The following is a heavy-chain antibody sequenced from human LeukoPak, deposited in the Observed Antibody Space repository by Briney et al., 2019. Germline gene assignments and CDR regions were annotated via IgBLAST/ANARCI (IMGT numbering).Heavy chain of an antibody. Sequence: SGGSLRLSCAASGFTFSSYAMSWVRQAPGKGLEWVAAISGSGGSTYYADSVKGRFTISRDNSKNTLYLQMSSLRAEDTAVYYCAKGLSYYDSSGYYGYNYWGQGTLVTVSS. J-gene: IGHJ4*02. V-gene: IGHV3-23*01. CDR1: GFTFSSYA. CDR2: ISGSGGST. D-gene: IGHD3-22*01. CDR3: AKGLSYYDSSGYYGYNY.